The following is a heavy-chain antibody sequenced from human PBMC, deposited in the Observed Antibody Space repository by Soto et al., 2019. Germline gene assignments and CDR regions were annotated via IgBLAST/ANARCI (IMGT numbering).Heavy chain of an antibody. CDR1: GFTFSSYW. Sequence: LRLSCAASGFTFSSYWIHWVRQAPCKGLVLVSLINSYGSSTSYADSVKGRFTISRDNAKNTLYLQMNSLRAEDTAVYYCARDRAVAAYFDYWGQGTLVTVSS. J-gene: IGHJ4*02. CDR2: INSYGSST. V-gene: IGHV3-74*01. CDR3: ARDRAVAAYFDY. D-gene: IGHD6-19*01.